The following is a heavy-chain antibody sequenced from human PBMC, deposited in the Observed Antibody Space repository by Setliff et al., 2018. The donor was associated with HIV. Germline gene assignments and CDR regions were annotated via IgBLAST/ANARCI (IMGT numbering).Heavy chain of an antibody. Sequence: SETLSLTCAVSGYSISSGYYWGWIRQTPGKGLEWIGSIYHSGTTYYNPSLRSRVTISVDTSKNQFSLKLSSVTAADTAVYYCARGHKYYYDSSGLDYWGQGTLVTVSS. J-gene: IGHJ4*02. CDR3: ARGHKYYYDSSGLDY. D-gene: IGHD3-22*01. CDR2: IYHSGTT. V-gene: IGHV4-38-2*01. CDR1: GYSISSGYY.